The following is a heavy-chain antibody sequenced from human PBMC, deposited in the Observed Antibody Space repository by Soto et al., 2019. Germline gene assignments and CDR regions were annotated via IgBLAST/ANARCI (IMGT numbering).Heavy chain of an antibody. CDR2: IYYSGST. J-gene: IGHJ5*02. CDR3: ARGVGHWDFWRDHNPQNWFDP. V-gene: IGHV4-59*01. CDR1: GGSISSYY. D-gene: IGHD3-3*01. Sequence: SETLSLTCTVAGGSISSYYWSWIRQPPGKGLEWIGYIYYSGSTNYNPSLKSRVTISVDTSKNQFSLKLSSVTAADTAVYYCARGVGHWDFWRDHNPQNWFDPWGQGTLVTGSS.